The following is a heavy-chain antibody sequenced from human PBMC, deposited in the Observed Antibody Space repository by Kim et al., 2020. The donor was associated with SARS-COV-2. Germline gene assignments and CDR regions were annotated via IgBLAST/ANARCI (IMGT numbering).Heavy chain of an antibody. J-gene: IGHJ6*02. D-gene: IGHD3-10*01. CDR2: ISSSGSTI. V-gene: IGHV3-48*03. Sequence: GGSLRLSCAASGFTFSSYEMNWLRQAPGKGLEWVSYISSSGSTIYYADSVKGRFTISRDNAKNSLYLQMNSLRAEDTAVYYCARDAFGLSYGFDYYGMDVWGQGTTVTVSS. CDR1: GFTFSSYE. CDR3: ARDAFGLSYGFDYYGMDV.